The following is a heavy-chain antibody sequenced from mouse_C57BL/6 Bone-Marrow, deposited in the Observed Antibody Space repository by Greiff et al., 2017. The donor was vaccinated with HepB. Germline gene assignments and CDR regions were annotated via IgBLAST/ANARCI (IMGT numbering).Heavy chain of an antibody. D-gene: IGHD1-1*01. Sequence: QVQLQQSGPELVKPGASVKISCKASRYAFSSSWLNWVKQRPGKGLEWIGRIYPGDGDTNYNGKFKGKATLTADKSSSTAYMQLSSLISEDSAVYFCASPITAVVDYYAMDYWGQGTSDNVAS. CDR1: RYAFSSSW. CDR3: ASPITAVVDYYAMDY. J-gene: IGHJ4*01. V-gene: IGHV1-82*01. CDR2: IYPGDGDT.